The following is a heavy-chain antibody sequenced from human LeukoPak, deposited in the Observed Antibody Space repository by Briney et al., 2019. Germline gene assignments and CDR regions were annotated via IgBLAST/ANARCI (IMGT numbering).Heavy chain of an antibody. J-gene: IGHJ4*02. CDR2: IYTSGST. V-gene: IGHV4-4*07. CDR3: ARDFSPITIFGVVMPTLDY. D-gene: IGHD3-3*01. Sequence: SETLSLTCTVSGGSISSYYWSWIRQPAGKGLEWIGRIYTSGSTNYNPSLKSRVTMSADTSKNQFSLKLSSVTAADTAVYYCARDFSPITIFGVVMPTLDYWGQGTLVTVSS. CDR1: GGSISSYY.